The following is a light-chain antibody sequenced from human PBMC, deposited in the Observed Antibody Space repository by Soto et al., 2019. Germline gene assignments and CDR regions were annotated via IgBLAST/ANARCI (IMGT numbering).Light chain of an antibody. CDR1: TGAVTSGHY. CDR3: LLPYTGAWV. CDR2: DTT. J-gene: IGLJ3*02. V-gene: IGLV7-46*01. Sequence: QAVVTQEPSLTVSPGGTVTLTYGSSTGAVTSGHYPYWFQQKPGQAPRTLIYDTTDKQSWTPARFSGSLLGGKAALTLSGAQPEDEAEYYCLLPYTGAWVLGGGTKVTVL.